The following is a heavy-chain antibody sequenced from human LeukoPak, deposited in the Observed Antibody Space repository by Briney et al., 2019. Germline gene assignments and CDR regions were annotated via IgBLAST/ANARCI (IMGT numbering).Heavy chain of an antibody. CDR3: AGPTCLRGAYCSTNF. V-gene: IGHV3-21*05. D-gene: IGHD2-2*01. Sequence: GGSLRLSCAASGFTFSSYGMHCVRQAPGKGLEWVSYISRSSDYKDFADSVRGRFTVSRDNAKNSMYLQMSSLRAEDTAVYYCAGPTCLRGAYCSTNFWGQGTLVTVSS. CDR1: GFTFSSYG. J-gene: IGHJ4*02. CDR2: ISRSSDYK.